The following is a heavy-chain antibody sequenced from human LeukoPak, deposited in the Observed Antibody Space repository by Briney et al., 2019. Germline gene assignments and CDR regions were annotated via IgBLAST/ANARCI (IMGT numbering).Heavy chain of an antibody. D-gene: IGHD2-2*01. CDR1: GFTFSSYS. Sequence: GGSLRLSCAASGFTFSSYSMNWVRQAPGKGLEWVSSISSSSSYIYYADSVKGRFTISRDNSKNTLYLQMNSLRAEDTAVYYCAKGRYCSSTSCYIDYWAREPWSPSPQ. CDR3: AKGRYCSSTSCYIDY. J-gene: IGHJ4*02. CDR2: ISSSSSYI. V-gene: IGHV3-21*04.